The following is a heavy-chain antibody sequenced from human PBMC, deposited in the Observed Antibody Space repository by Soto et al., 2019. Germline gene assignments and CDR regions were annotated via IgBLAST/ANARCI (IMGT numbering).Heavy chain of an antibody. CDR1: GFTFSSYA. D-gene: IGHD1-1*01. V-gene: IGHV3-23*01. Sequence: EVQLLESGGGLVQPGGSLRLSCAASGFTFSSYAMSWVRQAPGKGLEWVSTISGSGGTTYYADSVKDRFTISRDNSKNTLYLQMNSLRAEDTAIYYCAKNKETGTTGGLGYWGQGTLVTVSS. J-gene: IGHJ4*02. CDR2: ISGSGGTT. CDR3: AKNKETGTTGGLGY.